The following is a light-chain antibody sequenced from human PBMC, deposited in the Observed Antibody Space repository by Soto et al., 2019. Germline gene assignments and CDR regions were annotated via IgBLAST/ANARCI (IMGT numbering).Light chain of an antibody. Sequence: EIVMTQSPATLSVSPGDTATLSCRASQSIGSNVGWYQQKPGQAPRLLIYGASTRATGISARFSGSGSGTEFSLTFSSLQSEDLAVYYCQQYNTWSLITFGQGTRLEIK. CDR1: QSIGSN. J-gene: IGKJ5*01. CDR2: GAS. V-gene: IGKV3-15*01. CDR3: QQYNTWSLIT.